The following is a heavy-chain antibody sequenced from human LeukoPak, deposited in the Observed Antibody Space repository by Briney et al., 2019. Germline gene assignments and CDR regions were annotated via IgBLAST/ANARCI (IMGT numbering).Heavy chain of an antibody. CDR3: ARGHSRWSLYYFDF. D-gene: IGHD6-13*01. CDR1: GFTFSSYE. V-gene: IGHV3-48*03. CDR2: ISSSGSTI. Sequence: PGGSLRLSCAASGFTFSSYEMNWVRQAPGKGLEWVSYISSSGSTIYYADSVKGRFTTSRDNANNPLSLQMNSLRAEDTAVYYCARGHSRWSLYYFDFWGQGTLVTVSS. J-gene: IGHJ4*02.